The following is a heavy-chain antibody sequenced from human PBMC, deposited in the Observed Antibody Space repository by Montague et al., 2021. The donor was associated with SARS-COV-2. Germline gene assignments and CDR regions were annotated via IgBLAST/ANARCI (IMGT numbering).Heavy chain of an antibody. Sequence: SETLSLTCTVSGGSISISGYTWGWVRQPPGTGLVWIGTTYYSGTFYLKPPLNIRATMSVDPSKNQFSLKLTSVTAAATALYYCAGMVSTDGLLFGELPDGYYFDNWGQGTLVTVSS. CDR2: TYYSGTF. J-gene: IGHJ4*02. CDR3: AGMVSTDGLLFGELPDGYYFDN. V-gene: IGHV4-39*01. D-gene: IGHD3-10*02. CDR1: GGSISISGYT.